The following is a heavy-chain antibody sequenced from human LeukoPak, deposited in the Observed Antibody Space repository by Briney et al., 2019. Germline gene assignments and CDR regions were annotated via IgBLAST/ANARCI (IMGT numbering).Heavy chain of an antibody. CDR3: AREAWDGGYPLNYFDY. V-gene: IGHV3-30-3*01. CDR1: GFTLSSYA. CDR2: IPYDGVNE. J-gene: IGHJ4*02. Sequence: GGSLRLSCAASGFTLSSYAMRWVRQAPGKGLEWVAVIPYDGVNEHYADSVKGRFTISRDNSNNTLYLQTNSLRNEDTALYYCAREAWDGGYPLNYFDYWGQGTLVTVSS. D-gene: IGHD5-12*01.